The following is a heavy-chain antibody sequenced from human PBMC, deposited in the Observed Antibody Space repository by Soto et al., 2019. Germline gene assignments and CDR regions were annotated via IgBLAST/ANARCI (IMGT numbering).Heavy chain of an antibody. Sequence: GGSLRLSCTASGFTFGDYAVSWFRQAPGKGLEWVGFIRSKTYGGTTEFAASVEGRFTISRDDSKSIAYLQMNSLKTEDTAVYYCTRSTTVKGYYYYYMDVWGKGTTVTVSS. D-gene: IGHD4-4*01. CDR2: IRSKTYGGTT. CDR3: TRSTTVKGYYYYYMDV. CDR1: GFTFGDYA. J-gene: IGHJ6*03. V-gene: IGHV3-49*03.